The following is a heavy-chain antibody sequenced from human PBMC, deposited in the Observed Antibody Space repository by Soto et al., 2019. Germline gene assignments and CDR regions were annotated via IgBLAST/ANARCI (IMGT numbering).Heavy chain of an antibody. J-gene: IGHJ4*02. D-gene: IGHD5-18*01. CDR3: ARAGTAMVQLDY. CDR2: IYSSGST. V-gene: IGHV4-59*01. CDR1: YGSISSYF. Sequence: PSETLSLTCTFSYGSISSYFWSWIRQPPGKGLEWIGYIYSSGSTNYNPSLKSRVTISVDTSKNQFSLKLTSVTAADTAVYYCARAGTAMVQLDYWGQGTLVTVSS.